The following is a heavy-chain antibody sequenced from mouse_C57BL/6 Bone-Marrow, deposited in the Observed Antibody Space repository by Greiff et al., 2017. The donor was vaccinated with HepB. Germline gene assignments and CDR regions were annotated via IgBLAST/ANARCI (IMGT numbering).Heavy chain of an antibody. CDR2: ISYSGST. Sequence: DVMLVESGPGLAKPSQTLSLPCSVTGYSITSDYWNWIRNFPGNKLEYMGYISYSGSTYYNPSLKSRISITRDTSKNQYYLQLNSVTTEDTATYYCARWGDVWYFDVWGTGTTVTVSS. CDR3: ARWGDVWYFDV. V-gene: IGHV3-8*01. J-gene: IGHJ1*03. CDR1: GYSITSDY. D-gene: IGHD3-3*01.